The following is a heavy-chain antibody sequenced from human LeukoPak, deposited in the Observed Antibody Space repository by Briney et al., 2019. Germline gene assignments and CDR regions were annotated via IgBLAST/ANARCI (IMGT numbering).Heavy chain of an antibody. V-gene: IGHV3-43*01. D-gene: IGHD5-18*01. CDR1: GFTFSSYG. J-gene: IGHJ4*02. CDR2: ISWDGGST. Sequence: GGSLRLSCAASGFTFSSYGMTWVRQAPGKGLEWVSLISWDGGSTYYADSVKGRFTISRDNSKNSLYLQMNSLRTEDTALYYCAKAGLWSNLLGYWGQGTLVTVSS. CDR3: AKAGLWSNLLGY.